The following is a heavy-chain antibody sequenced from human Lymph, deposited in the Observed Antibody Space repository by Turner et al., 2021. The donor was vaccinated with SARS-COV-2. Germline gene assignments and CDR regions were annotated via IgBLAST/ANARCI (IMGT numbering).Heavy chain of an antibody. D-gene: IGHD4-17*01. CDR1: GFTVSSNY. V-gene: IGHV3-53*01. J-gene: IGHJ4*02. CDR2: IYSGGST. Sequence: EVQLVESGGGVIRPGGAVSLACAASGFTVSSNYMAWVRQAPGKGLEWVSLIYSGGSTYYADSVKCRFTISRDKSKNTLYLQMHSLRADDTAVYYCARVLTYGDYFDYWGQGTLVTVSS. CDR3: ARVLTYGDYFDY.